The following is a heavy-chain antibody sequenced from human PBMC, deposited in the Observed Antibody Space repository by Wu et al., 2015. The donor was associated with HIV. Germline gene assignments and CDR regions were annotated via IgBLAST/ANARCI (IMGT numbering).Heavy chain of an antibody. CDR1: GGTFSSYA. V-gene: IGHV1-69*12. CDR2: IIPIFGTA. J-gene: IGHJ2*01. Sequence: QVQLVQSGAEVKKPGSSVKVSCKASGGTFSSYAISWVRQAPGQGLEWMGGIIPIFGTANYAQKFQGRVTITADESTSTAYMELSSLRSEDTAVYYCARDGSGAYYYGSGSSGSWYFDLWGRGTLVTVSS. D-gene: IGHD3-10*01. CDR3: ARDGSGAYYYGSGSSGSWYFDL.